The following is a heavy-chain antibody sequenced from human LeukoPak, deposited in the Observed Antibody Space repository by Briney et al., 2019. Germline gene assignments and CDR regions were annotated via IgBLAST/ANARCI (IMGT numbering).Heavy chain of an antibody. Sequence: GGSLRLSCAASGFTFSSYWMSWVRQAPGKGLEWVANIKQDGSEKYCVDSVKGRFTISRDNAKNSLYLQMNSLRAEDTAVYYCASPAGIAAAPSDYWGQGTLVTVSS. D-gene: IGHD6-13*01. CDR2: IKQDGSEK. J-gene: IGHJ4*02. V-gene: IGHV3-7*01. CDR3: ASPAGIAAAPSDY. CDR1: GFTFSSYW.